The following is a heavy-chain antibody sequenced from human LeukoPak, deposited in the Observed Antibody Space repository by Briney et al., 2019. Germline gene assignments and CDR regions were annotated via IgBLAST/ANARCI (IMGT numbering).Heavy chain of an antibody. V-gene: IGHV4-34*01. J-gene: IGHJ4*02. CDR3: ARGGYGYPCGY. CDR2: INHSGSN. CDR1: GGSFSGYY. D-gene: IGHD5-18*01. Sequence: SETLSLTCAVYGGSFSGYYWSWISQPPGKGLEWIGEINHSGSNNYNPSVKRRVNISVDTSKNQFSLNLSSVTAADTAVYYCARGGYGYPCGYWGQGTLVTVSS.